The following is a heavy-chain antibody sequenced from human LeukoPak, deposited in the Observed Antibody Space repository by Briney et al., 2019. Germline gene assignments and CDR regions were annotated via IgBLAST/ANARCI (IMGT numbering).Heavy chain of an antibody. V-gene: IGHV4-34*01. Sequence: PSETLSLTCAVYGGSFSGYYWSWIRQPPGKGLEWIGEINHSGSTNYNPSLKSRVTISVDTSKNQFSLKLSSVTAADTAVYYCARGVREVRGVIIMVLGKNPRRGWFDPWGQGTLVTVSS. CDR1: GGSFSGYY. D-gene: IGHD3-10*01. J-gene: IGHJ5*02. CDR3: ARGVREVRGVIIMVLGKNPRRGWFDP. CDR2: INHSGST.